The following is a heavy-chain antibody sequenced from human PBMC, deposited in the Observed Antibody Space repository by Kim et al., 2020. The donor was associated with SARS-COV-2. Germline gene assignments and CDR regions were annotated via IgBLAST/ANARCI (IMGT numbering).Heavy chain of an antibody. CDR3: AWYGHHQADDAFDI. V-gene: IGHV5-51*01. Sequence: SPSFQGQVTISADKSISTAYLQWSSLKASDTAMYYCAWYGHHQADDAFDIWGQGTMVTVSS. D-gene: IGHD4-17*01. J-gene: IGHJ3*02.